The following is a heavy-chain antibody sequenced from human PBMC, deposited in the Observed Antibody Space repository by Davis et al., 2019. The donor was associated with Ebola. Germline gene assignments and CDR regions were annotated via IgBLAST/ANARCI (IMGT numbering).Heavy chain of an antibody. CDR2: ISGSGGST. D-gene: IGHD2-15*01. Sequence: GESLKISCAASGFTFSSYAMSWVRQAPGKGLEWVSAISGSGGSTYYADSVKGRFTISRDNSKNTLYLQMSSLRAEDTAVYYCARDTGYCTSGSCSFDYWGQGTLVTVSA. V-gene: IGHV3-23*01. CDR1: GFTFSSYA. J-gene: IGHJ4*02. CDR3: ARDTGYCTSGSCSFDY.